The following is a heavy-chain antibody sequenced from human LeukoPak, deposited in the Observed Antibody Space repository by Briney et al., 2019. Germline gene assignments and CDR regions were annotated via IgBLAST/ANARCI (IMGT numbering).Heavy chain of an antibody. CDR1: GGSISSISYF. D-gene: IGHD3-16*01. CDR2: MHYSRGS. V-gene: IGHV4-39*07. CDR3: ARDRSNSPYYYDYMDV. Sequence: SETLSLTCTVSGGSISSISYFWGWIRQPPGKGLEWFGSMHYSRGSYYKPSLKSRGTISVDTSKNQFSLKLSSVTAADTAVYYCARDRSNSPYYYDYMDVGGKGTTVTVSS. J-gene: IGHJ6*03.